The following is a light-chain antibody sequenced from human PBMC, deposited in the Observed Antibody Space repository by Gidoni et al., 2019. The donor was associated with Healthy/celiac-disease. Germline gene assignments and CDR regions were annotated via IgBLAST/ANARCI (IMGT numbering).Light chain of an antibody. J-gene: IGKJ2*01. CDR3: QQYNNWPLMYT. CDR2: CAS. V-gene: IGKV3-15*01. Sequence: EIVMTHSPDTLSVSPGERATLSCSSSQSVSSNLAWYQQKPGQAPRLLIYCASTRATGIPARFSGSGSGTELTLTISSLQSEDFAVYYCQQYNNWPLMYTFXQXTKLEIK. CDR1: QSVSSN.